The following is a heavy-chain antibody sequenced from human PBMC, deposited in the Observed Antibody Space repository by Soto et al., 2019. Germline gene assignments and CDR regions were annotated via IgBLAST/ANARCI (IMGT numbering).Heavy chain of an antibody. D-gene: IGHD5-18*01. Sequence: SETLSLTCAVYGGSFSGYYWSWIRQPPWKGLEWIGEINHSGSTNYNPSLKSRVTISVDTSKNQFSLKLSSVTAADTAVYYCARVGVATAMVKVHLFDLWSQGTQVIVSS. CDR2: INHSGST. CDR1: GGSFSGYY. V-gene: IGHV4-34*01. J-gene: IGHJ5*02. CDR3: ARVGVATAMVKVHLFDL.